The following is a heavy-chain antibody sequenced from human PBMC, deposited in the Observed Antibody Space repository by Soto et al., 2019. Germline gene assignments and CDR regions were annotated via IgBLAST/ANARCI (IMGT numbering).Heavy chain of an antibody. Sequence: SKTLSLTCTVSGGSISPYYWTWVRQPPGKGLEWIGYIYYGGTTSYNPSLMSRVTISLETSKSQISLRLSSVTAADTAIYYCARLGXHYQSLDPWAPGTLVTVSS. CDR3: ARLGXHYQSLDP. CDR2: IYYGGTT. D-gene: IGHD2-2*01. V-gene: IGHV4-59*08. J-gene: IGHJ5*02. CDR1: GGSISPYY.